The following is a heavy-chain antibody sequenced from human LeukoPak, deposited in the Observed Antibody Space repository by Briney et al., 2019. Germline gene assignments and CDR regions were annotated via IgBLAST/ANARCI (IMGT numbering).Heavy chain of an antibody. CDR2: IYYSGST. Sequence: ASETLSLTCTVSGGSISSYYWSWIRQPPGKGLEWIGYIYYSGSTNYNPSLKSRVTISVDTSKNQFSLKLSAVTAADTAVYYCARGVARVSPRYYYYGMDVWGQGTTVTVSS. CDR1: GGSISSYY. J-gene: IGHJ6*02. D-gene: IGHD2-15*01. V-gene: IGHV4-59*12. CDR3: ARGVARVSPRYYYYGMDV.